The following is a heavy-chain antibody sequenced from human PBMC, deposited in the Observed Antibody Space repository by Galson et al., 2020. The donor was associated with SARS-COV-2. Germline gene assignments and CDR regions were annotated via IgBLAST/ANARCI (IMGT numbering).Heavy chain of an antibody. V-gene: IGHV6-1*01. CDR1: GDSVSSRSAA. D-gene: IGHD1-26*01. J-gene: IGHJ6*03. CDR3: ARVGCEGAECTCAYYMDV. CDR2: TYFSSKWYD. Sequence: ETLSLTCAISGDSVSSRSAAWNWIRQSPSRGLEWLGRTYFSSKWYDDYAVSVQGRITIDPDTAKNQFSLHLSSVTPEDTAVYYCARVGCEGAECTCAYYMDVWGEGTTVAVSS.